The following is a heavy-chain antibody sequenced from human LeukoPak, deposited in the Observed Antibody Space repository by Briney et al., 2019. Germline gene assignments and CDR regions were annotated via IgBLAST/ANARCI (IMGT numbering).Heavy chain of an antibody. D-gene: IGHD2-15*01. CDR3: AKETSGYCDGGACYSFHYFDY. CDR2: ISVVYGPT. Sequence: GGSLRLSCAASGFSIGSYAMSWVRQAPGKGLEWVSHISVVYGPTYQPDFVKGRFTISRDNSKNMLFLQMNSLRVEDTAIYYCAKETSGYCDGGACYSFHYFDYWGQGILVSVSS. J-gene: IGHJ4*02. V-gene: IGHV3-23*01. CDR1: GFSIGSYA.